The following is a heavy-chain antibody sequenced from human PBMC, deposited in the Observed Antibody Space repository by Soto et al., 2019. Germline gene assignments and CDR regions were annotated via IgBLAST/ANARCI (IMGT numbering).Heavy chain of an antibody. J-gene: IGHJ5*02. D-gene: IGHD6-13*01. V-gene: IGHV3-53*01. CDR2: IYSGGDT. CDR3: ARDPPGIAAGGAGA. CDR1: GVTVSNNY. Sequence: EVQLVESGGRLILPGGSLRLSCAASGVTVSNNYMRWVRQAPGKGLEWVSLIYSGGDTHYADSVKGRFTISRDSSKNTVYLQMNSLRAEDTAVYYCARDPPGIAAGGAGAWGQGTLVTVSS.